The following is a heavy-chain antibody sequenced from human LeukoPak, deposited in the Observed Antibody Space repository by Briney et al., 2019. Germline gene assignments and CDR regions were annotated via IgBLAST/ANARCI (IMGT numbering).Heavy chain of an antibody. Sequence: GASVKVSCKASGGTFSSYAISWVRQAPGQGLEWMGRIIPILGIANYAQKLQGRVTITADKSTSTAYMELSSLRSEDTAVYYCAREGYCSSTSCYLVDYWGQGTLVTVSS. CDR2: IIPILGIA. CDR3: AREGYCSSTSCYLVDY. D-gene: IGHD2-2*01. CDR1: GGTFSSYA. J-gene: IGHJ4*02. V-gene: IGHV1-69*04.